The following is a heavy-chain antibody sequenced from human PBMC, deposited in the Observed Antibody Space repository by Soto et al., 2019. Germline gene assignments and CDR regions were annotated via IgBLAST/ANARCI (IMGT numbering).Heavy chain of an antibody. Sequence: AGGSLRLSCSASGFTFSIYWMSWVRQAPGKGLEWVANIKQDGSEKYYVDSVKGRFTISRDNAKNSLYLQMNSLRAEDTAVYYCAAAYYDFWSGPGAAFDICGQGTMVTVSS. J-gene: IGHJ3*02. CDR1: GFTFSIYW. CDR2: IKQDGSEK. D-gene: IGHD3-3*01. V-gene: IGHV3-7*01. CDR3: AAAYYDFWSGPGAAFDI.